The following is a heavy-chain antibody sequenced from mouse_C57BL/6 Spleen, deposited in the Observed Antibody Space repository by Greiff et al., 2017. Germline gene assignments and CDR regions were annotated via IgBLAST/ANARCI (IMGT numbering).Heavy chain of an antibody. D-gene: IGHD4-1*01. V-gene: IGHV1-15*01. CDR2: IDPATGGT. CDR1: GSTFTDYE. J-gene: IGHJ3*01. Sequence: VQLQQSGAELVRPGASVTLSCKASGSTFTDYEMHWVKQTPVHGLEWIGAIDPATGGTAYTQKFKGKAILTADKSSSTAYMELRSLTSEDSAVYYCTRPGTTWFAYWGQGTLVTVSA. CDR3: TRPGTTWFAY.